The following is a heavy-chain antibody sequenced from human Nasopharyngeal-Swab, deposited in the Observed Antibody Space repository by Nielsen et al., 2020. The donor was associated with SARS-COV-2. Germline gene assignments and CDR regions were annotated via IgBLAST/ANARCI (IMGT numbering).Heavy chain of an antibody. CDR2: IYYSGST. D-gene: IGHD6-19*01. J-gene: IGHJ6*02. Sequence: WIRQPPGKGLEWIGYIYYSGSTNYNPSLKSRVTISVDTSKNQFSLKLSSVTAADTAVYYCASLAVAGSYYYYYYGMDVWGQGTTVTVSS. CDR3: ASLAVAGSYYYYYYGMDV. V-gene: IGHV4-59*01.